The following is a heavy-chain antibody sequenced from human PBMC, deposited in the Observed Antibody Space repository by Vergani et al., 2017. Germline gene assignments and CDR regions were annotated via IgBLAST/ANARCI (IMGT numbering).Heavy chain of an antibody. J-gene: IGHJ4*02. Sequence: EVQLLESGGGLVQPGGSLRLSCAASGFTFSIYAMSWIRQAPGKGLEWVSYISSSGSTIYYADSVKGRFTISRDNAKNSLYLQMNSLRAEDTAVYYCARDSGEYQPEAFDYWGQGTLVTVSS. CDR1: GFTFSIYA. CDR3: ARDSGEYQPEAFDY. CDR2: ISSSGSTI. D-gene: IGHD2-2*01. V-gene: IGHV3-48*04.